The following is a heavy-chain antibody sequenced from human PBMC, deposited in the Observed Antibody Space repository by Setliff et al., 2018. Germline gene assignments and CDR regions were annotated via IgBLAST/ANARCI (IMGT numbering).Heavy chain of an antibody. D-gene: IGHD4-4*01. CDR2: INHSGST. J-gene: IGHJ6*03. CDR1: GGSFSGYY. Sequence: PAETLSLTCAVYGGSFSGYYWSWIRQPPGKGLEWIGEINHSGSTNYNPSLKSRVTISVDAPDNQFSVKLSSVTAADMAVYFCARHSNVMSTVIGYYYLDVWGKGTTVTVS. CDR3: ARHSNVMSTVIGYYYLDV. V-gene: IGHV4-34*01.